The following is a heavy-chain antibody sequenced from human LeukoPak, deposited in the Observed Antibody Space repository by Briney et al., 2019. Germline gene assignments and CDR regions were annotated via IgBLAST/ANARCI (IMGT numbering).Heavy chain of an antibody. CDR3: ATYPRGSELSTFDY. V-gene: IGHV1-24*01. D-gene: IGHD3-16*02. CDR1: GYTLTELS. Sequence: ASVKVSRKVSGYTLTELSMHWVRQAPGKGLEWMGGFDPEDGETIYAQKFQGRVTMTEDTSTDTAYMELSSLRSEDTAVYYCATYPRGSELSTFDYWGQGTLVTVSS. CDR2: FDPEDGET. J-gene: IGHJ4*02.